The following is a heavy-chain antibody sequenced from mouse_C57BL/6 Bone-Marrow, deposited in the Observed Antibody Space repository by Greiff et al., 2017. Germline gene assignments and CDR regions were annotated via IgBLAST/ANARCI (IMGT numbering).Heavy chain of an antibody. V-gene: IGHV1-81*01. J-gene: IGHJ1*03. Sequence: VKLQQSGAELARPGASVKLSCKASGYTFTSYGISWVKQSTGQGLEWIGEIYPRSGNTYYNEKFKGKATLTADKSSSTAYMELRSLTSEDSAVYFCARCYYGSSWSYWYFDVWGTGTTVTVSS. CDR1: GYTFTSYG. CDR2: IYPRSGNT. D-gene: IGHD1-1*01. CDR3: ARCYYGSSWSYWYFDV.